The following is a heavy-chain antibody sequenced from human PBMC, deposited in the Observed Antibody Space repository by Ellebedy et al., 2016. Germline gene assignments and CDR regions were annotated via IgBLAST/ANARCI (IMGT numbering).Heavy chain of an antibody. J-gene: IGHJ5*02. V-gene: IGHV3-23*01. CDR1: GFTFSSYA. D-gene: IGHD1-1*01. Sequence: GGSLRLSXAASGFTFSSYAMSWVRQAPGKGLEWVSAISGSGGSTYYADSVKGRFTISRDNSKNTLYLQMNSLRAEDTAVYYCAKGNRYNSLNWFNPWGQGTLVTVSS. CDR3: AKGNRYNSLNWFNP. CDR2: ISGSGGST.